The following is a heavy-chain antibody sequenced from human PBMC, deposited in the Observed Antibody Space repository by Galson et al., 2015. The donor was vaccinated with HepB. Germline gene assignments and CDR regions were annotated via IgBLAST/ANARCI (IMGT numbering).Heavy chain of an antibody. CDR3: ASLYCSGGTWSLDH. Sequence: SLRLSCAASGFTFRSYGMHWVRQAPGKGLEWVAIIWYDGSNKYYADSVKGRFTISRDNSKNMLYLQVNSLRAEDTAVYYCASLYCSGGTWSLDHWGQGTLVTVSS. CDR2: IWYDGSNK. J-gene: IGHJ4*02. V-gene: IGHV3-33*01. D-gene: IGHD2-15*01. CDR1: GFTFRSYG.